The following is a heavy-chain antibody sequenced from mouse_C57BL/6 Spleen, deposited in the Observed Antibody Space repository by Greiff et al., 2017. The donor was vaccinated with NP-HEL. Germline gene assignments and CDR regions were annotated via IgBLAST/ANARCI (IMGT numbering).Heavy chain of an antibody. CDR1: GYAFSSSW. Sequence: QVQLQQSGPELVKPGASVKISCTASGYAFSSSWMNWVKQRPGKGLEWIGRIYPGDGDTNYNGKFKGKATLTADKSSSTAYMQLSSLTSENSAVYFCAGGLLRPYWGYFDVWGTGTTVTVSS. J-gene: IGHJ1*03. D-gene: IGHD1-2*01. V-gene: IGHV1-82*01. CDR2: IYPGDGDT. CDR3: AGGLLRPYWGYFDV.